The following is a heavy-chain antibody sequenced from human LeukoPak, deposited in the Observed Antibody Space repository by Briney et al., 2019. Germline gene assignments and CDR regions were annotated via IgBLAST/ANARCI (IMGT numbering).Heavy chain of an antibody. CDR1: VGSLSGYY. CDR3: ARQREGYFDL. V-gene: IGHV4-34*01. J-gene: IGHJ2*01. CDR2: INHSGST. Sequence: SETLSLTCAVYVGSLSGYYWSWIRQPPGKGLEWIGEINHSGSTNYNPSLKSRVTISVVTSKNQFSLKLTSVTAADTAVYYCARQREGYFDLWGRGTQVTVSS.